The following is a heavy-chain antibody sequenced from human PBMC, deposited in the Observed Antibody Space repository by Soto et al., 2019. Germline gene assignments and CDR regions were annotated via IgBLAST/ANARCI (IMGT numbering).Heavy chain of an antibody. Sequence: GASVKVSCKASGYSFTNNDVSWVRPATGQGLEWIGWLNPGSGDTGNAQKFQGRVTMTRHNSTATDHMKLSSLKSNDTPTYHCARMATFRSLKSFDTGGQGTLATASS. CDR2: LNPGSGDT. V-gene: IGHV1-8*01. D-gene: IGHD3-16*01. CDR1: GYSFTNND. J-gene: IGHJ5*02. CDR3: ARMATFRSLKSFDT.